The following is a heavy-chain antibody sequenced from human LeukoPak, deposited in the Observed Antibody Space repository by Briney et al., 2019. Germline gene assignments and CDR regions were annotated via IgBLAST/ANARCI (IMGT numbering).Heavy chain of an antibody. CDR1: GKTLSDLS. J-gene: IGHJ4*02. CDR2: SDPEDGER. Sequence: EASVKVSCKVSGKTLSDLSIHWLRQTPGKGLEWLGGSDPEDGERIYAQMFQGRVTMTEDTSIDTAYMELSSLRSEDTAVYYCVTGFTTMAVDYFDYWGQGTLVTVSP. V-gene: IGHV1-24*01. CDR3: VTGFTTMAVDYFDY. D-gene: IGHD5-18*01.